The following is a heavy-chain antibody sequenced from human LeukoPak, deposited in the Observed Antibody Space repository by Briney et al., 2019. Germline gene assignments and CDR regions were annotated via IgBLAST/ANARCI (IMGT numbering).Heavy chain of an antibody. CDR1: GGSFSGYY. CDR3: ASRPGSYYYMDV. D-gene: IGHD3-10*01. Sequence: PSETLSLTCAVYGGSFSGYYWSWIRQPPGKGLEWIGEINHSGSTNYNPSLKSRVTISVDTSKNQFSLKLSSVTAADTAVYYCASRPGSYYYMDVWGKGTTVTVSS. CDR2: INHSGST. J-gene: IGHJ6*03. V-gene: IGHV4-34*01.